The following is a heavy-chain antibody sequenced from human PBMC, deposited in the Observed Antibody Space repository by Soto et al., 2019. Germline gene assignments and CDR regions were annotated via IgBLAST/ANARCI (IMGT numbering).Heavy chain of an antibody. Sequence: GESLKISCQASGYSFGIYSISWVRQVPGKGLEWVGKIEPSDSSTIYSPSFQGHVTISVDKSINTAYLQWRSLRASDTAMYFCAILNYFDHWGQGSLVTVSS. CDR3: AILNYFDH. V-gene: IGHV5-10-1*01. CDR2: IEPSDSST. J-gene: IGHJ4*02. CDR1: GYSFGIYS.